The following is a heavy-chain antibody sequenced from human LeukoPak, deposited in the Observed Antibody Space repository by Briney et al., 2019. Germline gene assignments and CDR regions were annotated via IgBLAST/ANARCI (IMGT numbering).Heavy chain of an antibody. CDR3: ARGESSNGDYKEFDY. V-gene: IGHV3-11*01. D-gene: IGHD4-17*01. CDR1: GFTFSDYY. J-gene: IGHJ4*02. Sequence: TGGSLRLSCAASGFTFSDYYMSWIRQAPGKGLEWVSYISSSGSTIYYADSVKGRFTISRDNAKNSLYLQMNSLRAEDTAVYYCARGESSNGDYKEFDYWGQGTLVTVSS. CDR2: ISSSGSTI.